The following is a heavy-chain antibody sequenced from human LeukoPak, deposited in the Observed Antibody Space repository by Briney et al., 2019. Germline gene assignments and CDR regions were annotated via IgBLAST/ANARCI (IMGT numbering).Heavy chain of an antibody. D-gene: IGHD2-15*01. J-gene: IGHJ3*02. Sequence: SETLSLTCTVSGGSISSYYWSWIRQPPGKGLEWIGYIYYSGSTNYNPSLKSRVTISVDTSKNQFSLKLSSVPAADTAVYYCARGLGGGDAFDIWGQGTMVTVSS. CDR1: GGSISSYY. CDR3: ARGLGGGDAFDI. V-gene: IGHV4-59*01. CDR2: IYYSGST.